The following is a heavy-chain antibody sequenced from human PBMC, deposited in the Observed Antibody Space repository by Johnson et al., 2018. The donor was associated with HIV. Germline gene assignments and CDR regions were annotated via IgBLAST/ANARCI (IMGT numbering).Heavy chain of an antibody. CDR3: VRDHQP. CDR1: GFTFSSYG. Sequence: QVQLVESGGGVVQPGKSLRLSCAASGFTFSSYGMHWVRQAPGKGLEWVAVISYDGSNKYYADSVKGRFTISRDNSKNTLYLQMNSLRGEDTAVYYCVRDHQPWGQGTMVTVSS. V-gene: IGHV3-33*05. CDR2: ISYDGSNK. J-gene: IGHJ3*01. D-gene: IGHD2-2*01.